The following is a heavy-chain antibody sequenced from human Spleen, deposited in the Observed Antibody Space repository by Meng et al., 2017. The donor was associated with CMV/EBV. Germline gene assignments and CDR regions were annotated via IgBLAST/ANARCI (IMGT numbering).Heavy chain of an antibody. CDR1: GFTFSKYV. CDR3: VKGLGNYYYYAMDV. J-gene: IGHJ6*02. V-gene: IGHV3-23*01. CDR2: ISGVGVNT. D-gene: IGHD1-14*01. Sequence: GGSLRLSCGVSGFTFSKYVMSWVRQAPGKGLEWVSSISGVGVNTYYADSVKGRFTISRDNSKNTLYLQMNSLRADDTALYYCVKGLGNYYYYAMDVWGQGTAVTVSS.